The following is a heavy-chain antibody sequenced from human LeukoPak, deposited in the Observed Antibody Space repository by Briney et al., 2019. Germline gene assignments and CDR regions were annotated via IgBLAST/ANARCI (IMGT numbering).Heavy chain of an antibody. CDR2: ISSIGSTI. D-gene: IGHD5-24*01. Sequence: GGSLRLSCAASGLTFSSCEMNWVRQAPGKGLDWVSYISSIGSTIYYADSVKGRFTISRDNAKNSLYLQMNSLRGDDTAVYYCARPMGDGYNYNAFDIWGQGTMVTVSS. J-gene: IGHJ3*02. CDR1: GLTFSSCE. CDR3: ARPMGDGYNYNAFDI. V-gene: IGHV3-48*03.